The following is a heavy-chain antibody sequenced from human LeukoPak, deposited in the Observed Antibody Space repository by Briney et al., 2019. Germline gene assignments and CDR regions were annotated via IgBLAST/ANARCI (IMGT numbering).Heavy chain of an antibody. CDR3: ATELLYYFDY. CDR2: ISHDGRTK. V-gene: IGHV3-30*04. CDR1: GFNFDNFA. D-gene: IGHD1-7*01. Sequence: GKSLTLSCVVSGFNFDNFAMHWVRQPLGKGLEWVAVISHDGRTKYYADSMKGRITISRDNSKNTLYLQMNSLRAEDTAVYYCATELLYYFDYWGQGTLVTVSS. J-gene: IGHJ4*02.